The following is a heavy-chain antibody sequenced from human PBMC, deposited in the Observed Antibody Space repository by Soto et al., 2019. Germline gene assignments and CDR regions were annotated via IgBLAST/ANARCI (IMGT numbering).Heavy chain of an antibody. CDR1: GYSFTSYC. CDR3: TATYYCAHSRGDILTAYYDGWFDP. Sequence: PGESLKISCKGSGYSFTSYCIGWVRQMPGKGLEWMGIIYPGDSDTRYSPSFQGQVTISADKSITKDTSKNQVVLTMTNMDPVDTATYYCAHSRGDILTAYYDGWFDPWGQGTLVTVSS. V-gene: IGHV5-51*01. J-gene: IGHJ5*02. D-gene: IGHD3-9*01. CDR2: IYPGDSDT.